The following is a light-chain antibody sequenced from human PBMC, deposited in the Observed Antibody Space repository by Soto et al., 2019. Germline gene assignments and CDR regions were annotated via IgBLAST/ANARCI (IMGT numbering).Light chain of an antibody. CDR2: YNN. V-gene: IGLV1-44*01. CDR1: SSNIGSNT. J-gene: IGLJ3*02. Sequence: QAVVTQPPSASATPGQRVTISCSGSSSNIGSNTVNWYQQLPGTAPTLLIYYNNQRPSGVPDRFSGSKSGTSASLAISGLQSEDEAHYYCAAWDDSLYGGVFGGGTKLTVL. CDR3: AAWDDSLYGGV.